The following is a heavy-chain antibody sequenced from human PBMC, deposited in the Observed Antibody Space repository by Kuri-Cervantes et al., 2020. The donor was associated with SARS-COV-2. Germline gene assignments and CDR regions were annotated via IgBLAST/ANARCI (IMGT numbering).Heavy chain of an antibody. V-gene: IGHV3-30*04. D-gene: IGHD1-26*01. CDR3: ARPNSGSYQGPFDY. J-gene: IGHJ4*02. CDR1: GFGFSHFA. Sequence: GESLKISCEASGFGFSHFAIHWVRQAPGKGLGWVAVISGGGRDKYYVDSVKGRFTISRDNSKNTLYLQMNSLRAEDTAVYYCARPNSGSYQGPFDYWGQGTLVTVSS. CDR2: ISGGGRDK.